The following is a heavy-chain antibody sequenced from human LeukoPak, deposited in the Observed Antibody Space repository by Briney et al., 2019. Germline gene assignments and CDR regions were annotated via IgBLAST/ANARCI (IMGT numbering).Heavy chain of an antibody. J-gene: IGHJ5*02. CDR1: GYTFTGYY. Sequence: ASVKVSCKASGYTFTGYYMHWVRQAPGQGLEWMGWINPNSGGTNYAQKFRGRVTMTRDTSISTAYMELSRLRSDDTAVYYCASIPGVGHWFDPWGQGTLVTVSS. V-gene: IGHV1-2*02. CDR3: ASIPGVGHWFDP. D-gene: IGHD1-26*01. CDR2: INPNSGGT.